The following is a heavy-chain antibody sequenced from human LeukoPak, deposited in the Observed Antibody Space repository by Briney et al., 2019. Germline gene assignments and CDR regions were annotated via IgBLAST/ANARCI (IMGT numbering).Heavy chain of an antibody. Sequence: GKSLRISCHTSGFIFRTYWIAWSRQMPGKGLEWMGIVDPTDPDVAYSPSFRGHVTMSADTSISTAYLQWSSLKAADTAMYYCARRSNGFDPWGQGALVTVSS. V-gene: IGHV5-10-1*01. J-gene: IGHJ5*02. CDR3: ARRSNGFDP. CDR1: GFIFRTYW. CDR2: VDPTDPDV.